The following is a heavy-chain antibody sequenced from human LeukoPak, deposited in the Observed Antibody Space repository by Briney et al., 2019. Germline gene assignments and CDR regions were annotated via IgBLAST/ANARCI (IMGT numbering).Heavy chain of an antibody. CDR3: ARVPPLVGANYFDY. J-gene: IGHJ4*02. V-gene: IGHV1-18*01. Sequence: ASVKVSCKASGYTFTSYGISWVRQAPGQGVEWMGWISAYNGNTNYAQKLQRRVTMTTDPSTSTAYMELRSLRSDDTAVYYCARVPPLVGANYFDYWGQGTLVTVSS. CDR2: ISAYNGNT. D-gene: IGHD1-26*01. CDR1: GYTFTSYG.